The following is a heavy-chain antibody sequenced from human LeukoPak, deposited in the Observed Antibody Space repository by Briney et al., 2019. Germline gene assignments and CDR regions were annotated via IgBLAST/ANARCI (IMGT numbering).Heavy chain of an antibody. Sequence: PGGSLRLSCAISGITVSTTYMTWVRHAPGKWMECVFVIYISGNTYYADSLKGRFTISRDNSKNTVYLQMNSLRADDTAVYYCVRAGASGRSGRLVPGAFDVWGQGTMVTVSS. V-gene: IGHV3-53*01. CDR1: GITVSTTY. CDR3: VRAGASGRSGRLVPGAFDV. D-gene: IGHD3-10*01. J-gene: IGHJ3*01. CDR2: IYISGNT.